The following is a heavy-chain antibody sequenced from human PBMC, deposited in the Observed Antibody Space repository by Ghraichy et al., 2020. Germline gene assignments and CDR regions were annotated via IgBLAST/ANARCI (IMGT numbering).Heavy chain of an antibody. D-gene: IGHD3-9*01. CDR3: AKENLRYFFDY. Sequence: GGSLRLSCEASGFTFTTYAMSWVRQAPGKGLEWVSTISGSGGATYSADSVKGRFTVSRDNYKNMVYLEMNGLRVEDTAVYYCAKENLRYFFDYWGQGTRVTVSS. CDR1: GFTFTTYA. V-gene: IGHV3-23*01. J-gene: IGHJ4*02. CDR2: ISGSGGAT.